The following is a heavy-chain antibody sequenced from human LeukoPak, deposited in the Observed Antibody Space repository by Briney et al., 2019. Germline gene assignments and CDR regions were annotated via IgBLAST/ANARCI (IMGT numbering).Heavy chain of an antibody. CDR3: ARAHRRIAALEYYFDY. V-gene: IGHV1-8*01. CDR2: MNPNSGNT. J-gene: IGHJ4*02. Sequence: ASVKVSCKASGYTFTSYDINRVRQATGQGLEWMGWMNPNSGNTGYAQKFQGRVTMTRNTSISTAYMELSSLRSEDTAVYYCARAHRRIAALEYYFDYWGQGTLVTVSS. CDR1: GYTFTSYD. D-gene: IGHD6-6*01.